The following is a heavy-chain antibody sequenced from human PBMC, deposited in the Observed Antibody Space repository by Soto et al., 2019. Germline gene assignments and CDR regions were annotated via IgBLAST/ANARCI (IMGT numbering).Heavy chain of an antibody. Sequence: PGGSLRLSCAASGFTFSSYAMSWVRQAPGKGLEWVSAISGSGGSTYYADSVKGRFTISRDNSKNTLYPQMNSLRAEDTAAYYCAKDRPSMIVVVMFDYWGQGTLVTVSS. D-gene: IGHD3-22*01. V-gene: IGHV3-23*01. CDR3: AKDRPSMIVVVMFDY. CDR1: GFTFSSYA. J-gene: IGHJ4*02. CDR2: ISGSGGST.